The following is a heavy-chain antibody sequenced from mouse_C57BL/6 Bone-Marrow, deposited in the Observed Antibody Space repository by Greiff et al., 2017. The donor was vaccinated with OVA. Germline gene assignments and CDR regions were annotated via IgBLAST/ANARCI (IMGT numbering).Heavy chain of an antibody. CDR1: GYTFTSYW. D-gene: IGHD2-2*01. Sequence: QVQLQQPGAELVMPGASVKLSCKASGYTFTSYWMHWVKQRPGQGLEWIGEIDPSDSYTNYNQKFKGKSTLTVDKSSSTAYMQLSSLTSEDSVVYYCARSPYGYDDAMDYWGQGTSVTVSS. CDR3: ARSPYGYDDAMDY. J-gene: IGHJ4*01. V-gene: IGHV1-69*01. CDR2: IDPSDSYT.